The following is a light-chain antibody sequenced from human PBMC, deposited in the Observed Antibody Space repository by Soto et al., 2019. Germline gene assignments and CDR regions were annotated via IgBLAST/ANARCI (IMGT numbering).Light chain of an antibody. V-gene: IGKV3-20*01. CDR3: QQYGSSPWT. Sequence: EIVLTQSPGTLSLSPGERATLSCRASQSVSNSYIAWYQQKPGQAPRLLIYGASSRATGIPDRFRGSGSGTDFTLTISRLEPEDFAVYYCQQYGSSPWTFGQGTKAEIK. J-gene: IGKJ1*01. CDR2: GAS. CDR1: QSVSNSY.